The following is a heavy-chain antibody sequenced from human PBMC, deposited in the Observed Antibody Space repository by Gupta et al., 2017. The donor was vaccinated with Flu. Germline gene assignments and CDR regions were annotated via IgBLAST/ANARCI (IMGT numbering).Heavy chain of an antibody. V-gene: IGHV3-33*01. J-gene: IGHJ6*02. CDR1: GFTFDNYG. CDR2: IWYDGSNK. D-gene: IGHD3-10*02. CDR3: ASDTNSMSYDYYGMEV. Sequence: QVLLVESGGGVVEPGMSLSTSCAASGFTFDNYGVHWVRRAPGKGLEWVAFIWYDGSNKDYADSVKGRFTISRDNSQNTLYLQMNSLRAEDTAVYYCASDTNSMSYDYYGMEVWGRGTTVIVS.